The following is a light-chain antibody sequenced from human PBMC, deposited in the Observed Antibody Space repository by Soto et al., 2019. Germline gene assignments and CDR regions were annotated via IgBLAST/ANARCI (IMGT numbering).Light chain of an antibody. V-gene: IGKV3-20*01. CDR1: ESVIGNY. J-gene: IGKJ4*01. CDR2: GAS. Sequence: EIVLTQSPGTLSLSPGERATLSCRASESVIGNYLAWYQQRPGQTPRLLIYGASTRATSIPNRFSGSGSGTDFTLTISRLEPEDFAVYYCQQYGRSLTFGGGTKVEI. CDR3: QQYGRSLT.